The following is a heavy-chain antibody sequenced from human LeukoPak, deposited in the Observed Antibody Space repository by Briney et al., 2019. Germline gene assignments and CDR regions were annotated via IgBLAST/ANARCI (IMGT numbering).Heavy chain of an antibody. CDR3: ARYGGSNYVGF. CDR1: GFTFSSYW. CDR2: KKQDGSEK. J-gene: IGHJ4*02. V-gene: IGHV3-7*01. D-gene: IGHD3-10*01. Sequence: GGSLRLSCAASGFTFSSYWMSWVRQAPGKGLEWVANKKQDGSEKYYVDSVKGRFTISRDNAKNSLYLQMNSLRADDTAVYYCARYGGSNYVGFWGQGTLVTVSS.